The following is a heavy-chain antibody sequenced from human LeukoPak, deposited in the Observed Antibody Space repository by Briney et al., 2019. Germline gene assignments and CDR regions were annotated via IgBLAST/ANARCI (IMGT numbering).Heavy chain of an antibody. J-gene: IGHJ6*03. CDR1: GFTFSSYA. V-gene: IGHV3-23*01. CDR2: ISGSGGST. Sequence: GGSLRLSCAAPGFTFSSYAMSWVRQAPGKGLEWVSAISGSGGSTYYADSVKGRFTISRDNSKNTLYLQMNSLRAEDTAVYYCAKVAKNQSRNYYYYYMDVWGKGTTVTVSS. CDR3: AKVAKNQSRNYYYYYMDV.